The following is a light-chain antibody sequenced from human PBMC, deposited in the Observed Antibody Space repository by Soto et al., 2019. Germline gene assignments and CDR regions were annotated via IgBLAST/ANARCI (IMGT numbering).Light chain of an antibody. CDR3: QQHYGGALT. J-gene: IGKJ4*01. CDR2: TAS. Sequence: DIQMTQSPSSVSASVGDRVTITCRASQGISNYLAWYQHKSGKAPRLLIHTASTSPSGVPSRFNGSGSGTDFTFTISNLQPEDVATYYCQQHYGGALTFGGGTKVEI. CDR1: QGISNY. V-gene: IGKV1-27*01.